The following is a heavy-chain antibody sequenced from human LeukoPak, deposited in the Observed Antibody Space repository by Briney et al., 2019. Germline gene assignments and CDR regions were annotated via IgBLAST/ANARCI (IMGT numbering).Heavy chain of an antibody. J-gene: IGHJ4*02. CDR1: GGTFSSYA. CDR3: AREKETSSRVEEALYYFGY. V-gene: IGHV1-69*13. Sequence: ASVKVSCKASGGTFSSYAISWVRQAPGQGLEWMGGIMPLFEAPDYAQKFQGRVTITADESTSTVYMEVSGLRSEDTAVYYCAREKETSSRVEEALYYFGYWGQGTQVTVSS. CDR2: IMPLFEAP. D-gene: IGHD3-16*01.